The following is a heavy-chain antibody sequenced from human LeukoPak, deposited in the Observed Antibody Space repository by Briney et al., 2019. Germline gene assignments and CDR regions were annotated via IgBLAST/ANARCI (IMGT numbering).Heavy chain of an antibody. D-gene: IGHD2-2*01. CDR1: GGTFSSYA. J-gene: IGHJ6*03. V-gene: IGHV1-69*05. CDR3: ARADIVVVPAAQPYYYYMDV. CDR2: IIPIFGTA. Sequence: SVKVSCKASGGTFSSYAISWVRQAPGQGLEWMGRIIPIFGTANYAQKFQGRVTITTDESTSTAYMELSSLRSEDTAVYYCARADIVVVPAAQPYYYYMDVWGKGTTVTVSS.